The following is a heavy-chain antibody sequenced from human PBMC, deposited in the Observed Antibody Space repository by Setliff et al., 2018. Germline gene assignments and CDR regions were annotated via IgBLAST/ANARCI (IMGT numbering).Heavy chain of an antibody. CDR2: MNPNSGNT. V-gene: IGHV1-8*01. D-gene: IGHD2-2*02. J-gene: IGHJ6*02. Sequence: ASVKVSCKASGGTFSSYDISWVRQAPGQGLEWMGWMNPNSGNTGYAQKFQGRVTMTRNTSISTAYMELSSLRSEDTAVYYCARDSRGLVPAAIEGSYYYGMDVWGQGTTVTVSS. CDR3: ARDSRGLVPAAIEGSYYYGMDV. CDR1: GGTFSSYD.